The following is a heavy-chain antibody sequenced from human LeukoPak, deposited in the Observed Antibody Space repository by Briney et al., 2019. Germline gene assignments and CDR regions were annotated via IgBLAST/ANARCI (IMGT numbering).Heavy chain of an antibody. V-gene: IGHV1-2*02. D-gene: IGHD2-15*01. CDR1: GYIFIGYY. J-gene: IGHJ5*02. CDR3: TVGYCSGGSCYDWFDL. Sequence: ASVKVSCKASGYIFIGYYIHWVRQAPGQGLEWMGWINPNSGGTNYAQKFQGRVTMTRDTSISTAYMELSRLRSDDTAVYYCTVGYCSGGSCYDWFDLWGQGTLVTVSS. CDR2: INPNSGGT.